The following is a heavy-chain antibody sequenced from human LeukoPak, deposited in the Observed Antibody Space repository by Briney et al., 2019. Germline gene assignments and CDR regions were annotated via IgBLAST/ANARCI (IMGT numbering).Heavy chain of an antibody. J-gene: IGHJ4*02. Sequence: GGSLRLSCAASGFTFSSYWMTWVRQAPGKGLEWEANIKQDGSEQSYVDSVKGRFTISRDNAKNSLYLQMSSLRAEDTAVYYCARRYSGTYRIDYWGQGTLVTVSS. D-gene: IGHD1-26*01. V-gene: IGHV3-7*01. CDR1: GFTFSSYW. CDR2: IKQDGSEQ. CDR3: ARRYSGTYRIDY.